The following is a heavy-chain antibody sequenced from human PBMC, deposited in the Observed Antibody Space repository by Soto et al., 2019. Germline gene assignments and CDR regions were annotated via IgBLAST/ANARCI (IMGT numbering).Heavy chain of an antibody. CDR3: ARIYCSGGSCYGNYFDY. D-gene: IGHD2-15*01. J-gene: IGHJ4*02. Sequence: QITLKESGPTLVKPTQTLTLTCTFSGFSLSTSGVGVGWIRQSPGKALEWLALIYWDDDKRYSPSLKGRLTITKDSSKNQVVLTMTNMDPVDKATYYCARIYCSGGSCYGNYFDYWGQGTLVTVSS. V-gene: IGHV2-5*02. CDR1: GFSLSTSGVG. CDR2: IYWDDDK.